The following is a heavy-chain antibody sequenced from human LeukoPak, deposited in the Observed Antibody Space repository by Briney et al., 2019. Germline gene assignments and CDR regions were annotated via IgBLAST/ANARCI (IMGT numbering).Heavy chain of an antibody. Sequence: GGSLRLSCAASGFTFSSHSMNWVRQAPGKGLEWVSYISSSGSTIYYADSVKGRFTISRDNAKNTLYLQMNSLRAEDTAVYYCARGDGNYYDAFDIWGQGTMVTVSS. J-gene: IGHJ3*02. D-gene: IGHD1-26*01. CDR3: ARGDGNYYDAFDI. V-gene: IGHV3-48*04. CDR1: GFTFSSHS. CDR2: ISSSGSTI.